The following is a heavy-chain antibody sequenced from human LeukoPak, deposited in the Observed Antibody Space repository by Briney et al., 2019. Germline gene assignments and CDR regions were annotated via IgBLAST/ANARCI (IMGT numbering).Heavy chain of an antibody. V-gene: IGHV4-38-2*01. D-gene: IGHD6-13*01. CDR1: GYSISSAYY. CDR3: ARAPPYSARGWFDP. J-gene: IGHJ5*02. Sequence: SETLSLTCAVSGYSISSAYYWGWIRQPPGKGLEWIGSIYHSGSAYYNPSLKSRVTISVDRSKNQFSLKLSSVTAADTAVYYCARAPPYSARGWFDPWGQGTLVTVSS. CDR2: IYHSGSA.